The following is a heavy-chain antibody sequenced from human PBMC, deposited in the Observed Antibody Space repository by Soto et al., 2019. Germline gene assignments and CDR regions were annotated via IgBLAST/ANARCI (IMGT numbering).Heavy chain of an antibody. Sequence: HPGGSLRLSCAASGFTFSSYGMHWVRQAPGKGLEWVAVISYDGSNTYYADSVKGRFTISRDNSKNTLYLQMNSLRAEDTAVYYCAKDPRMNCLSPGCHGLGTYWGQGTLVTVSS. J-gene: IGHJ4*02. CDR1: GFTFSSYG. CDR3: AKDPRMNCLSPGCHGLGTY. V-gene: IGHV3-30*18. D-gene: IGHD2-2*01. CDR2: ISYDGSNT.